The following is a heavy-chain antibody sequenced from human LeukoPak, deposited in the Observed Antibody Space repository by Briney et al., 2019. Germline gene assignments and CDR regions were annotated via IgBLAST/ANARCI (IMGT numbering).Heavy chain of an antibody. CDR1: GFTFSTYS. Sequence: PGGSLRLSCAASGFTFSTYSMNWVRQAPGKGLEWVSFLSSSSRAIYYADSVKGRFTISRDNAKNSLYLQMNSLRAEDTALYYCAGGDRNGWYFDYWGQGTLVTVSS. CDR3: AGGDRNGWYFDY. CDR2: LSSSSRAI. D-gene: IGHD6-19*01. V-gene: IGHV3-48*04. J-gene: IGHJ4*02.